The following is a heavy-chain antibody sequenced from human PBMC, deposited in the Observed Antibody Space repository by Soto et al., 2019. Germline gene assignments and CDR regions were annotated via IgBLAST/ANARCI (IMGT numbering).Heavy chain of an antibody. CDR3: GCSSSYWYYYYGMDV. CDR1: GFSLSTSGVG. CDR2: IYWDDDK. Sequence: QITLKESGPTLVQPTQTLTLTCTFSGFSLSTSGVGVGWIRQPPGKALEWLALIYWDDDKRYSPSLKSMLTITKDTLKIQVVLTMTNMDPVDTATYYCGCSSSYWYYYYGMDVWGQGPTVTVSS. D-gene: IGHD6-6*01. V-gene: IGHV2-5*02. J-gene: IGHJ6*02.